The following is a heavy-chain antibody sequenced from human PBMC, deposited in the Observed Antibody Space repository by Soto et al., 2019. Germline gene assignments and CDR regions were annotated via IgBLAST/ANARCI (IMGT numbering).Heavy chain of an antibody. CDR2: ISSSSSYT. CDR1: GFTFSSYG. CDR3: ARAGSSSWYYYGMDV. D-gene: IGHD6-13*01. Sequence: VQLVESGGGVVQPGRSLRLSCAASGFTFSSYGMHWVRQAPGKGLEWVSYISSSSSYTNYADSVKGRFTISRDNAKNSLYLQMNSLRAEDTAVYYCARAGSSSWYYYGMDVWGQGTTVTVSS. V-gene: IGHV3-21*05. J-gene: IGHJ6*02.